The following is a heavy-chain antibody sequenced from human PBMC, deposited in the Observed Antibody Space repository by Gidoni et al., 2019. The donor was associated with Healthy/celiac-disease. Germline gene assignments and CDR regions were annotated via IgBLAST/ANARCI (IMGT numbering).Heavy chain of an antibody. V-gene: IGHV3-21*01. Sequence: EVQLVESGGGLVKPGGSLKLSCAASGLTFSSNSLHWVRQATGKGMEGVSSISSSSSYIYYADSVKGRFTISRDNAKTSLYLQMNSLRAEDTAVYYCASDQYYYGSGSYYEGMDVWGQGTTVTVSS. CDR3: ASDQYYYGSGSYYEGMDV. CDR1: GLTFSSNS. D-gene: IGHD3-10*01. J-gene: IGHJ6*02. CDR2: ISSSSSYI.